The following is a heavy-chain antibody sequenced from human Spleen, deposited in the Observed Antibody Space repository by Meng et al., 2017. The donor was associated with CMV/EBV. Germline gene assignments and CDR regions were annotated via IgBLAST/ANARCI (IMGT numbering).Heavy chain of an antibody. Sequence: GESLKISCAASGFTFSSYSMNWVRQAPGKGLEWVSYISRDSTTTYYADSVKGRFTISRDNAKNSLYLQMKSPKVDDTAVYYCARARIPWGQGTLVTVSS. CDR2: ISRDSTTT. D-gene: IGHD2/OR15-2a*01. CDR1: GFTFSSYS. V-gene: IGHV3-48*04. CDR3: ARARIP. J-gene: IGHJ5*02.